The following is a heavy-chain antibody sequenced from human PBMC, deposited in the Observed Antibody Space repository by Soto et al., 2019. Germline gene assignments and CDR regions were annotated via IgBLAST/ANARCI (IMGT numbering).Heavy chain of an antibody. Sequence: EVQLVESGGGLVQPGGSLRLSCATSGFTFSDHYLEWVRQAPGKGLEWDGRSRNRAQSYTTEYAASVKGRFTISRDDSKNSLYLQVNSLTTDDTAVYYCVLWVQGVINYWGQGTLVTVSP. CDR1: GFTFSDHY. J-gene: IGHJ4*02. CDR3: VLWVQGVINY. V-gene: IGHV3-72*01. D-gene: IGHD3-10*01. CDR2: SRNRAQSYTT.